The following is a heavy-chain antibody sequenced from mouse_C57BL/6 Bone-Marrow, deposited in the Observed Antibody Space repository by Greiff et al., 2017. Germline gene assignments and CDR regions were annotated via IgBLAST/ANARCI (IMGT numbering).Heavy chain of an antibody. V-gene: IGHV10-3*01. CDR2: IRSKSSNYAT. D-gene: IGHD1-1*01. J-gene: IGHJ4*01. CDR3: VFPLYYYGSSPYAMDY. CDR1: GFTFNTYA. Sequence: EVQGVESGGGLVQPKGSLKLSCAASGFTFNTYAMHWVRQAPGKGLEWVARIRSKSSNYATYYADSVKDRFTISRDDSQSMLYLQMNNLKTEDTAMYYCVFPLYYYGSSPYAMDYWGQGTSVTVSS.